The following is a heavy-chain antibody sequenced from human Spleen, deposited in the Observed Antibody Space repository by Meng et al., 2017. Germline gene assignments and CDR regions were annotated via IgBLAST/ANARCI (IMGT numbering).Heavy chain of an antibody. D-gene: IGHD6-13*01. CDR1: GFTFDDYA. Sequence: GGSLRLSCAASGFTFDDYAMHWVRQAPGKGLEWVSLISWDGGSTYYADSVKGRFTISRDNSKNSLYLKMNSLRAEDTALYYCAKDIVVRAYSSSWPTNYYYYYGMDVWGQGTTVTVSS. V-gene: IGHV3-43D*03. J-gene: IGHJ6*02. CDR3: AKDIVVRAYSSSWPTNYYYYYGMDV. CDR2: ISWDGGST.